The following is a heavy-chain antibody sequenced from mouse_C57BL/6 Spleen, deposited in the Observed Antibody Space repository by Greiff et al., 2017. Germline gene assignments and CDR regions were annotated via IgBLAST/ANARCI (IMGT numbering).Heavy chain of an antibody. CDR3: ARVGYGSSYNY. V-gene: IGHV1-55*01. Sequence: QVQLQQSGAELVKPGASVKMSCKASGYTFTSYWITWVKQRPGQGLEWIGDIYPGSGTTNYNEKFKSKATLTVDTSSSTAYMQLSSLTSEDSAVYYCARVGYGSSYNYWGQGTTLTVSS. CDR2: IYPGSGTT. D-gene: IGHD1-1*01. J-gene: IGHJ2*01. CDR1: GYTFTSYW.